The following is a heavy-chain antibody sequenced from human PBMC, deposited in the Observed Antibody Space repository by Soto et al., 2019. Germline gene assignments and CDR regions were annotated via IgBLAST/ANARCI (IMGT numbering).Heavy chain of an antibody. J-gene: IGHJ4*02. V-gene: IGHV4-59*01. D-gene: IGHD3-10*01. Sequence: SETLSLTCTVSGGSTSSYYWSWIRQPPGKGLEWIGYIYYTGYTNYNPSLKSRVTISVDTSKNQFSLNVSSVTAADTAVYYCARVKWFGESGIDYWGQGTLVTVSS. CDR3: ARVKWFGESGIDY. CDR1: GGSTSSYY. CDR2: IYYTGYT.